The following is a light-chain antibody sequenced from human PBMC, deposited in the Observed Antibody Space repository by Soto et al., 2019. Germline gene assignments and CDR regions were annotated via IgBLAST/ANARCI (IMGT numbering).Light chain of an antibody. CDR3: QQTYYTPWT. CDR2: AAS. CDR1: QSIGSF. Sequence: DIQMTQSPSSLSASVGDRVTITCRASQSIGSFLNWYQKKPGKAPNLLIYAASSLQSGVPSRFSGSGSGTYFTLTISSLQFEDFASYYCQQTYYTPWTFGQGTRVEIK. V-gene: IGKV1-39*01. J-gene: IGKJ1*01.